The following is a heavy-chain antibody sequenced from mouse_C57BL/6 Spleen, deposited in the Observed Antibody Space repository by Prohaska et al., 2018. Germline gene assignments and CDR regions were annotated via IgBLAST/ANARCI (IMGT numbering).Heavy chain of an antibody. V-gene: IGHV1-5*01. Sequence: EVQLQQSGTVLARPGASVKMSCKTSGYTFTSYWMHWVKQRPGQGLEWKGAIYPGNSDTSYNQKFKGKAKLTAVTSASTAYMELSSLTNEDSAVYYCTRGPYGSSYWYFDVWGTGTTVTVSS. CDR2: IYPGNSDT. CDR3: TRGPYGSSYWYFDV. J-gene: IGHJ1*03. CDR1: GYTFTSYW. D-gene: IGHD1-1*01.